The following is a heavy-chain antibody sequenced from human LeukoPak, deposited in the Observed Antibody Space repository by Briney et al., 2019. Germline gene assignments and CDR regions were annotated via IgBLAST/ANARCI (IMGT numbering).Heavy chain of an antibody. CDR2: INSDGSTT. CDR3: ARGGTSGSLIY. Sequence: GGSLRLSCAASGFTFSGYWMHWVRQGPGKGLVWVSRINSDGSTTSYADSVKGRFTISRDNAKNTLYLQMNSLRAGDTAVYHCARGGTSGSLIYWGQGTLVTVSS. V-gene: IGHV3-74*01. J-gene: IGHJ4*02. D-gene: IGHD1-26*01. CDR1: GFTFSGYW.